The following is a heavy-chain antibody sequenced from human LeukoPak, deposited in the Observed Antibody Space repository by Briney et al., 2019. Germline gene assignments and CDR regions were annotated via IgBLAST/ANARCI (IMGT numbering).Heavy chain of an antibody. V-gene: IGHV6-1*01. CDR1: GDSVSSNSAA. J-gene: IGHJ6*02. Sequence: SQTLSLTCAISGDSVSSNSAAWNWIRQSPSRGLEWLGRTYYRSKWYNDYAVSVKSRITINPDTSKNQFSLRLNSVTPEDTAVYYCARDGGASPSGLYYYGMDVWGQGTTVTVSS. CDR2: TYYRSKWYN. D-gene: IGHD4/OR15-4a*01. CDR3: ARDGGASPSGLYYYGMDV.